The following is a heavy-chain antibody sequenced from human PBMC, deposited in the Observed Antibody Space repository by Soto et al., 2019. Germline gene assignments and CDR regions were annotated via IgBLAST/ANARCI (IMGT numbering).Heavy chain of an antibody. CDR1: GFTFTSSA. CDR3: AAPTADSYGYHD. D-gene: IGHD5-18*01. V-gene: IGHV1-58*02. Sequence: ASVKVSCKASGFTFTSSAMQWVRQARGQRLEWIGWIVVGSGNTNYAQKFQERVTITRDMSTSTAYMELSSLRSEDTAVYYCAAPTADSYGYHDWGQGTLVTVSS. J-gene: IGHJ4*02. CDR2: IVVGSGNT.